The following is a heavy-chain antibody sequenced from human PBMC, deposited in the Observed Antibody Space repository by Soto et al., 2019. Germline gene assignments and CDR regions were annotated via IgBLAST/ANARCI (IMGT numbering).Heavy chain of an antibody. CDR1: GGSFRGYY. CDR3: ARVGYGSGNYYYYYMDV. V-gene: IGHV4-34*01. J-gene: IGHJ6*03. CDR2: INHSGST. Sequence: QVQLQQWGAGLLKPSETLSLNCAVYGGSFRGYYWSWIRQPPGKGLAWIGEINHSGSTNYNPSLKSRVTISVATSKNQFSLKLSSVTAADTAVYYCARVGYGSGNYYYYYMDVWVKGTTVTVSS. D-gene: IGHD3-10*01.